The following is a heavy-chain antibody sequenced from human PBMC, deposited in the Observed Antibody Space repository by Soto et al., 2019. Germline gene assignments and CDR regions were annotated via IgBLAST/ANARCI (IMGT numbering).Heavy chain of an antibody. V-gene: IGHV3-43*01. CDR3: AKDIANEGSSWTYYYYGMDV. J-gene: IGHJ6*02. CDR2: ISWDGGST. Sequence: GSLRLSCAASGFTFDDYTMHWVRQAPGKGLEWVSLISWDGGSTYYADSVKGRFTISRDNSKNSLYLQMNSLRTEDTALYYCAKDIANEGSSWTYYYYGMDVWGQGTTVTVSS. CDR1: GFTFDDYT. D-gene: IGHD6-13*01.